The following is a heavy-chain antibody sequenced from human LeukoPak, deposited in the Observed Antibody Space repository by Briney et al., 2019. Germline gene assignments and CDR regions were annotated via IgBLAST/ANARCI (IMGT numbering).Heavy chain of an antibody. Sequence: ASVKVSCKASGYTFTSYYMHWVRQAPGQGLEWMGIINPSGGSTSYAQKFQGGVTMTRDTSTSTVYMELSSLRSEDTAVYYCARAVLGKYYYYGMDVWGQGTTVTVSS. CDR3: ARAVLGKYYYYGMDV. D-gene: IGHD7-27*01. CDR2: INPSGGST. CDR1: GYTFTSYY. J-gene: IGHJ6*02. V-gene: IGHV1-46*01.